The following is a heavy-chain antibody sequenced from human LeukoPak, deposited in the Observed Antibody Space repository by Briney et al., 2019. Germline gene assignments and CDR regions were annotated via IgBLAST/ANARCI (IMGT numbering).Heavy chain of an antibody. Sequence: SETLSLTCAVYGGXFSGYYWSWIRQPPGKGLEWIGEINHSGSTNYNPSLKSRVTISVDTSKNQFSLKLSSVTAANTAVYYCARPYSVAGLYYFDYWGQGTLVTVSS. CDR3: ARPYSVAGLYYFDY. CDR1: GGXFSGYY. J-gene: IGHJ4*02. D-gene: IGHD6-19*01. V-gene: IGHV4-34*01. CDR2: INHSGST.